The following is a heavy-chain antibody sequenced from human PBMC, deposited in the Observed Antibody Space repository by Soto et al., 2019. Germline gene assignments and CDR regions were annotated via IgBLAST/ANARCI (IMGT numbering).Heavy chain of an antibody. CDR3: AKDHYGSAIYGMGV. D-gene: IGHD3-10*01. J-gene: IGHJ6*02. V-gene: IGHV3-9*01. CDR1: GFRFEDYA. Sequence: EVQLVESGGGLVQPGRSLRLSCAASGFRFEDYAMHWVRQAPGKGLEWVAGIAWNSDIIGYVDSVKGRFTISRDNGKNSLYLEMNSLRPEDTALYYCAKDHYGSAIYGMGVWGQGATVTVSS. CDR2: IAWNSDII.